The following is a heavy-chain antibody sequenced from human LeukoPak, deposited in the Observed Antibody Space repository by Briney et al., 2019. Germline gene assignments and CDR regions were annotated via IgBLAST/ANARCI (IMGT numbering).Heavy chain of an antibody. CDR1: GFTFSDYY. V-gene: IGHV3-11*01. Sequence: GGSLRLSCAASGFTFSDYYMSWIRQAPGKGLEWVSYISSSGSTIYYADSVKGRFTISRDNAKNSLYLQMNSLRSEDTAVYYCATGRWGVGIAARSMRSDWFDPWGQGTLVTVSS. CDR3: ATGRWGVGIAARSMRSDWFDP. J-gene: IGHJ5*02. D-gene: IGHD6-6*01. CDR2: ISSSGSTI.